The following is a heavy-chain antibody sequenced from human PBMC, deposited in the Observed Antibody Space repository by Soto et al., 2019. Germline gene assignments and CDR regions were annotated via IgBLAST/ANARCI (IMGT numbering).Heavy chain of an antibody. V-gene: IGHV4-39*01. Sequence: QLLESGPGLVKPSETLSLTCTVSGGSISSSSYYWGWIRQPPGKGLEWIGSIYYSGSTYYNPSLKSRVTISVDTSKNQFSLKLSSVTAADTAVYYCARLGYYDFWSGYRPYYYYYMDVWGKGTTVTVSS. CDR1: GGSISSSSYY. CDR2: IYYSGST. D-gene: IGHD3-3*01. CDR3: ARLGYYDFWSGYRPYYYYYMDV. J-gene: IGHJ6*03.